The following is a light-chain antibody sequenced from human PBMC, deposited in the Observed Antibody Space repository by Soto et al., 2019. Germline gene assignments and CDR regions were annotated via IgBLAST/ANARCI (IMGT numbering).Light chain of an antibody. J-gene: IGKJ4*01. Sequence: IQLTQSPPSLSASVGDRVTIVCRASESISEYLNWYQLKSGEAPKVLIYSASTLRGGVPSRFNGPGAGTEFTLTSSSLQPEYVATCYCQQNVSHRLSFGSGTTVEIK. V-gene: IGKV1-39*01. CDR3: QQNVSHRLS. CDR1: ESISEY. CDR2: SAS.